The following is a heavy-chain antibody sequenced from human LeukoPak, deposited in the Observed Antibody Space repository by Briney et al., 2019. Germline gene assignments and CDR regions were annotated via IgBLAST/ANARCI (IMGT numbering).Heavy chain of an antibody. D-gene: IGHD6-19*01. Sequence: GGSLRLSCAASGFTFSSYEMNWVRQAPGKGLEWVSYISSSGSTIYYADSVKGRFTISRDNSKNTLYLQMNSLRAEDTAVYYCAKDREAVAAAGAFDIWGQGTMVTVSS. CDR3: AKDREAVAAAGAFDI. CDR1: GFTFSSYE. V-gene: IGHV3-48*03. J-gene: IGHJ3*02. CDR2: ISSSGSTI.